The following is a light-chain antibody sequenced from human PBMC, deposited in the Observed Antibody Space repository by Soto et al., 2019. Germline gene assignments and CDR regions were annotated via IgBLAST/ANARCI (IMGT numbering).Light chain of an antibody. CDR1: IGPVTSGHF. V-gene: IGLV7-46*01. Sequence: QAVVTQEPSLTVSPGGTVTLTCGSTIGPVTSGHFPYWFQQKPGQAPRTMIYDTTKTHSWTPDRFSGSIVGNKAALTLSGAQPEDEADYYCLLSYSGARLVVFGGGTKVTVL. CDR3: LLSYSGARLVV. CDR2: DTT. J-gene: IGLJ2*01.